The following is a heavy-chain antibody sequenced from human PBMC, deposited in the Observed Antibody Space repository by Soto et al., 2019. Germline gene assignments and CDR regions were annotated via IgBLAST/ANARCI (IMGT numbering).Heavy chain of an antibody. CDR3: ARVSAGIYFEY. CDR2: ISSTSIYI. CDR1: GFTFSGYS. J-gene: IGHJ4*02. V-gene: IGHV3-21*01. Sequence: ESGGGLVKPGGSLRLSCAASGFTFSGYSMNWVRQAPGKGLEWVSSISSTSIYIYYADSVKGRFTISRDNAKNSLYLQMNSLRAEDTAVYYCARVSAGIYFEYWGQGTLVTVSS. D-gene: IGHD3-10*01.